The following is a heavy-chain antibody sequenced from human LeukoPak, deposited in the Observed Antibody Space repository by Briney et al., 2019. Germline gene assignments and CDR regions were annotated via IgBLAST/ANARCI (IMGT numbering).Heavy chain of an antibody. Sequence: VASVKVSCKASGYTFTSYGISWVRQAPGQGLEWMGWISAYNGNTNYAQKLQGRVTMTTDTSTSTAYMELRSLRSDDTAVYYCARGRAVLLWFGGHFDYWGRGTLVTVSS. CDR3: ARGRAVLLWFGGHFDY. CDR2: ISAYNGNT. D-gene: IGHD3-10*01. CDR1: GYTFTSYG. V-gene: IGHV1-18*01. J-gene: IGHJ4*02.